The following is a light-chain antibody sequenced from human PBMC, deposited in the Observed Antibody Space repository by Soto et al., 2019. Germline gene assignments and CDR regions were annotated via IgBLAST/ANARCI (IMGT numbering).Light chain of an antibody. CDR2: GAS. V-gene: IGKV3-15*01. J-gene: IGKJ1*01. Sequence: EVVMTQSPDTLSVSPGERATLSCRASQSVSSHLAWYQQKPGQAPRLLLYGASTRATGIPARFSGSGSGTEFTLSIGSLQSADIGVYYCQQYNNWPTFGQGTKVEIK. CDR3: QQYNNWPT. CDR1: QSVSSH.